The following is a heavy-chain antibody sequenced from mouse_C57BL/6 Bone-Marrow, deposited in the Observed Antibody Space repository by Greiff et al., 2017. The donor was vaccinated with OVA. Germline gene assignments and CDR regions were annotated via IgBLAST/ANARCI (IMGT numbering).Heavy chain of an antibody. Sequence: VQLQESGAELVKHGASVKLSCKASGYNFTSYWMHWVKQRPGRGLEWIGRIDPNSGGTKHNEKFKSKATLTVDKPSSTAYMQLSSLTSEDSAVYYCARERGTSVVAPVVWGTGTTVTVSA. CDR3: ARERGTSVVAPVV. CDR1: GYNFTSYW. J-gene: IGHJ1*03. V-gene: IGHV1-72*01. CDR2: IDPNSGGT. D-gene: IGHD1-1*01.